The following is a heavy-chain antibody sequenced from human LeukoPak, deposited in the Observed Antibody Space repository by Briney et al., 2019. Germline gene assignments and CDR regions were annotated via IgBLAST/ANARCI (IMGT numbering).Heavy chain of an antibody. CDR1: GFTFSNYA. J-gene: IGHJ4*02. D-gene: IGHD3-9*01. V-gene: IGHV3-23*01. Sequence: GGSLRLSCVASGFTFSNYAMSWVRQAPGKGLEWVSAITGSGTNRYYADSLKGRFTTSRDNSKNTVFLQMNSLRHEDTAIYYCVIWGDYDVLTGYYVPAYWGQGTLVTVAS. CDR2: ITGSGTNR. CDR3: VIWGDYDVLTGYYVPAY.